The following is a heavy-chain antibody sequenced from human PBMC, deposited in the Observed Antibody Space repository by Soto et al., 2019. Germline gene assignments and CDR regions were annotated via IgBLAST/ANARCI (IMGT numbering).Heavy chain of an antibody. J-gene: IGHJ4*02. CDR3: AKGGPQWVVSSDFNY. V-gene: IGHV3-30*18. Sequence: VQLVESGGGVVQPGRSLRLSCAASGFTFSDYAMQWVRQAPGKGLEWVAVVSHDGRNTHYADYAKGRFTIPRDSSKNTVSLEMTSLRAEDTAVYYCAKGGPQWVVSSDFNYWGQGALVPVSS. CDR2: VSHDGRNT. D-gene: IGHD6-19*01. CDR1: GFTFSDYA.